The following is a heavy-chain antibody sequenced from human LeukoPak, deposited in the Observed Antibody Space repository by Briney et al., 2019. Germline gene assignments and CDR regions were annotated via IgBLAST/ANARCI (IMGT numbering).Heavy chain of an antibody. D-gene: IGHD3-10*01. V-gene: IGHV1-2*02. J-gene: IGHJ5*02. CDR3: ARDRGDYGSGVNWFDP. CDR2: INPNSGGT. Sequence: GASVKVSCKASGYTFTGYYMHWVRQAPGQGLEWMGWINPNSGGTNYAQKFQGRVTMTRDTSISTAYMELSRLRSDDTAVYYCARDRGDYGSGVNWFDPWGQGTLVTVSS. CDR1: GYTFTGYY.